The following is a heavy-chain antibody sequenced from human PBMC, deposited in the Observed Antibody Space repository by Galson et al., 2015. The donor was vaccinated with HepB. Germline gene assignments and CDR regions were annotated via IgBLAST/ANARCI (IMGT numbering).Heavy chain of an antibody. CDR2: IKQDGSEK. CDR1: GFTFSDYY. Sequence: SLRLSCAVSGFTFSDYYMSWIRQAPGKGLEWVANIKQDGSEKYYVDSVKGRFTISRDNAKNILYLQMNSLRVEDTAMYYCARDFAILFYNYGYSNWGQGNLITVSS. J-gene: IGHJ4*02. D-gene: IGHD5-18*01. V-gene: IGHV3-7*03. CDR3: ARDFAILFYNYGYSN.